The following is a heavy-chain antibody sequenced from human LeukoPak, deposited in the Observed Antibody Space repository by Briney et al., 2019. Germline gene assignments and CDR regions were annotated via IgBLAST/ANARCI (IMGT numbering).Heavy chain of an antibody. V-gene: IGHV1-18*01. CDR1: GYTFTSYG. Sequence: ASVKVSCKASGYTFTSYGISWVRQAHGQGLEWMGWISAYNGNTNYAQKLQGRVTMTTDTSTSTAYMELRSLRSDDTAVYYCARAAVVAGSTETFDPWGQGTLVTVSS. CDR2: ISAYNGNT. J-gene: IGHJ5*02. D-gene: IGHD6-19*01. CDR3: ARAAVVAGSTETFDP.